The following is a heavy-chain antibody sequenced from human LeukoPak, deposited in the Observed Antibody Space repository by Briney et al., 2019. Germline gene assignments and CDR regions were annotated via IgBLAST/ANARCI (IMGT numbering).Heavy chain of an antibody. D-gene: IGHD6-13*01. CDR1: GFTFSSYA. J-gene: IGHJ5*02. CDR3: AKDPTSSYSSSWNWFDP. V-gene: IGHV3-23*01. Sequence: GGSLRLSCAASGFTFSSYAMSWVRQAPGKGLEWVSAISGSGGSTYYADSVKGRFTISRDNSKNTLYLQMNSLRAEDTAVYYCAKDPTSSYSSSWNWFDPWGQGTLVTVS. CDR2: ISGSGGST.